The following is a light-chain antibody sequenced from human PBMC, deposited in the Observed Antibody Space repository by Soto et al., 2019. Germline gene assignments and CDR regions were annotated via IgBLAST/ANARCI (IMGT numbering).Light chain of an antibody. V-gene: IGKV3-20*01. J-gene: IGKJ1*01. CDR2: GAS. CDR1: QSVSSSY. Sequence: IVLTQSPGTLSLSPGERATLSCRASQSVSSSYLAWYQQKPGQAPRLLIYGASSRATGIPDRFSGSESGTDFTLTISRLEPEDLAVYYCQQYGSSPWTFGQGTKVEIK. CDR3: QQYGSSPWT.